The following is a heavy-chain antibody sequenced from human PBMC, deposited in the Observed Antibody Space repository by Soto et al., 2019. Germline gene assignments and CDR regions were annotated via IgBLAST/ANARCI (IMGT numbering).Heavy chain of an antibody. CDR3: ARDEGDGYDYNYYYYMDV. CDR2: IIPILGIA. V-gene: IGHV1-69*04. Sequence: SVKVSCKASGGTFSSYTISWVRQAPGQGLEWMGRIIPILGIANYAQKFQGRVTITADKSTSTAYMELSSLRSEDTAVYYCARDEGDGYDYNYYYYMDVWGKGTTVTVSS. CDR1: GGTFSSYT. J-gene: IGHJ6*03. D-gene: IGHD5-12*01.